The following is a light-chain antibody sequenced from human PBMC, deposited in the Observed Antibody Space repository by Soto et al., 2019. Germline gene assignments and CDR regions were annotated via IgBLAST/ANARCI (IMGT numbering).Light chain of an antibody. CDR3: SSYTSSSPYV. J-gene: IGLJ1*01. V-gene: IGLV2-14*01. CDR2: DVS. Sequence: QSVLTQPASVSGSPGQSITISCTGTSSDFGGYNYVSWYQQYPGKAPKLMIYDVSNRPSGVSNRFSGSKSGNTASLTISGLQAEDEADYYCSSYTSSSPYVFGTGTKLTVL. CDR1: SSDFGGYNY.